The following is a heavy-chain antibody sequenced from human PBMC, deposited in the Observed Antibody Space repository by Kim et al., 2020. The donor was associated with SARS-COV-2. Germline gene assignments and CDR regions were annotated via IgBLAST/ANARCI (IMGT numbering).Heavy chain of an antibody. CDR1: GYTLTELS. CDR2: FDPEDGET. J-gene: IGHJ5*02. V-gene: IGHV1-24*01. D-gene: IGHD5-12*01. CDR3: ATDIVATINNWFDP. Sequence: ASVKVSCKVSGYTLTELSMHWVRQAPGKGLEWMGGFDPEDGETIYAQKFQGRVTMTEDTSTDTAYMELSRLRSEDTAVYYCATDIVATINNWFDPWGQGTLVTVSS.